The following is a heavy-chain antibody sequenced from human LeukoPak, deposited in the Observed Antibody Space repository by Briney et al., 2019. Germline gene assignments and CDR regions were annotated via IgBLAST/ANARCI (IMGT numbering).Heavy chain of an antibody. CDR3: AKDSRGYSYGGFDY. V-gene: IGHV3-30*18. CDR1: GFTFSSYG. Sequence: GGSLRLSCAASGFTFSSYGMHWVRQAPGKGLEWVAVISYDGSNKYYADSVKGRFTISRDNSKNTLYLQMNSLRAEDTAVYYCAKDSRGYSYGGFDYWGQGTLVTVSS. CDR2: ISYDGSNK. J-gene: IGHJ4*02. D-gene: IGHD5-18*01.